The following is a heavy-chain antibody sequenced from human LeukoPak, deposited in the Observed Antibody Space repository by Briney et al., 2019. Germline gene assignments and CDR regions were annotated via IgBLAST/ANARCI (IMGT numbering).Heavy chain of an antibody. CDR2: ISGSGGST. Sequence: GGSLRLSCAASGFTYSSYSMNWVRQAPGKGLEWVSAISGSGGSTYYADSVKGRFTISRDNSKNTLYLQMNSLRAEDTAVYYCAKDKGPRGDAFDIWGQGTMVTVSS. CDR3: AKDKGPRGDAFDI. J-gene: IGHJ3*02. D-gene: IGHD3-10*01. CDR1: GFTYSSYS. V-gene: IGHV3-23*01.